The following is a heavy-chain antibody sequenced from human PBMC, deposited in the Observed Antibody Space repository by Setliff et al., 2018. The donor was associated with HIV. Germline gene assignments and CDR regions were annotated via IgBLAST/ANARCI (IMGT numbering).Heavy chain of an antibody. CDR1: GYTFSSYA. J-gene: IGHJ6*02. CDR3: ASPFGGYCSGGSCYYPLYYYGMDV. D-gene: IGHD2-15*01. Sequence: SVKVSCKASGYTFSSYAISWVRQAPEQGLEWMGGIIPIFGTANYAQKFQGRVTITADESTSTAYMELSSLRSEDTAVYYCASPFGGYCSGGSCYYPLYYYGMDVWGQGTTVTVSS. CDR2: IIPIFGTA. V-gene: IGHV1-69*13.